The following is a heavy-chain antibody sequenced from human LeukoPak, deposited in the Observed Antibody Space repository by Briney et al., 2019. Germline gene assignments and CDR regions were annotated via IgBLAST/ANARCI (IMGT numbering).Heavy chain of an antibody. J-gene: IGHJ3*02. V-gene: IGHV4-59*01. D-gene: IGHD3-22*01. CDR1: GGSISSYY. CDR3: ASHYYDSSGYLHDAFDI. CDR2: IYYSGST. Sequence: SETLSLTCTVSGGSISSYYWSWIRQPPGKGLEWIGYIYYSGSTNYNPSLKSRVTTSVDTSKNQFSLKLSSVTAADTAVYYCASHYYDSSGYLHDAFDIWGQGTMVTVSS.